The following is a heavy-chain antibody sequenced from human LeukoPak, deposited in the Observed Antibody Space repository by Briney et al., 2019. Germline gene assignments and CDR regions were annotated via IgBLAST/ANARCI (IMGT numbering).Heavy chain of an antibody. CDR3: AKADVLRFFPTDY. J-gene: IGHJ4*02. V-gene: IGHV3-23*01. CDR1: AFTLSNYA. CDR2: NSGGSSTT. D-gene: IGHD3-3*01. Sequence: GRSLRLSCAAAAFTLSNYAMSCVRKAPGQGLQWVTTNSGGSSTTYYADSVKGRFTISRDNSKNTLYLQMNSLRAEDTAVYYCAKADVLRFFPTDYWGQGTLVTVSS.